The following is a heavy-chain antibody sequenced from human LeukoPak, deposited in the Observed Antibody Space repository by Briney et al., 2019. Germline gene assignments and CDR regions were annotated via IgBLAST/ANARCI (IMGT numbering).Heavy chain of an antibody. Sequence: GGSLRLSCAASGFTFSSYSMHWVRRAPGKGLEWVALTSYDGSNKYHADSVKGRFTISRDNAKNTLYLQMNSLRAEDTAVYYCARAHYYDSSGSFDYWGQGTLVTVSS. V-gene: IGHV3-30*04. CDR2: TSYDGSNK. J-gene: IGHJ4*02. CDR1: GFTFSSYS. CDR3: ARAHYYDSSGSFDY. D-gene: IGHD3-22*01.